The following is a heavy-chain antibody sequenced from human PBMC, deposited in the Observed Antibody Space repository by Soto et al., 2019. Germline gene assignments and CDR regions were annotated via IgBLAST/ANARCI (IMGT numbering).Heavy chain of an antibody. Sequence: ASVKVSCKASGYTFSSYAIHWVRQAPGQRLEWMGWINGGNGNTKYSQKFQGRVTITRDTSTSTGYMELSSLTSEDTAVYYCARETARYYYDSSGPLEYWGQGTLVTVSS. D-gene: IGHD3-22*01. V-gene: IGHV1-3*01. J-gene: IGHJ4*02. CDR2: INGGNGNT. CDR3: ARETARYYYDSSGPLEY. CDR1: GYTFSSYA.